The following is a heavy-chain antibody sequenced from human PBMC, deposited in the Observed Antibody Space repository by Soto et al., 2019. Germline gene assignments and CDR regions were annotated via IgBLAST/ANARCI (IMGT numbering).Heavy chain of an antibody. D-gene: IGHD6-19*01. J-gene: IGHJ4*02. CDR1: RFTFSSYA. V-gene: IGHV3-23*01. CDR2: ISGSGDST. Sequence: EVQLLESGGGLVQPGGSLRLSCAASRFTFSSYAMSWVRQAPGKGLEWVSVISGSGDSTYYADSVKGRLTISRDNSKNTLYLQMNSLRAEDTAVYNCAKRGAGHYFDYWGQGTLVTVSS. CDR3: AKRGAGHYFDY.